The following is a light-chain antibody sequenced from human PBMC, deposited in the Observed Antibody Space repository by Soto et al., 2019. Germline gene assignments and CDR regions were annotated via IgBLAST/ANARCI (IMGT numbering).Light chain of an antibody. Sequence: EIGLTQSPGTLSLSPGERATLSCRASQSVSSSYLAWYQQKPGQAPRLLIYGTSSRATAIPDRFSGSGSGTDFTRTISRLEPDDFAVYYCQQYGRTFGQGTKVEIK. J-gene: IGKJ1*01. CDR1: QSVSSSY. CDR2: GTS. V-gene: IGKV3-20*01. CDR3: QQYGRT.